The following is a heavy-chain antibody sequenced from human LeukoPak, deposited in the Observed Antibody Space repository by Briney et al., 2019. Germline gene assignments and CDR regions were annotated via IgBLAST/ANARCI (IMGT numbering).Heavy chain of an antibody. D-gene: IGHD5-24*01. CDR3: AKDRGDGYNWENYSGFDS. J-gene: IGHJ4*02. CDR1: GFTFSSYG. V-gene: IGHV3-30*18. Sequence: GGSLRLSCVASGFTFSSYGMQWVRQAPGKGLEWVAVILNDERNKWYADSVKGRFTTSRDNSQNTLFLEMKSLRVEDTGVYYCAKDRGDGYNWENYSGFDSWGQGTLVTVSS. CDR2: ILNDERNK.